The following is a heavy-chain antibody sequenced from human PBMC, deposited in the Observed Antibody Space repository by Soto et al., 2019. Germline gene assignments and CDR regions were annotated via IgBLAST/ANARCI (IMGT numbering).Heavy chain of an antibody. D-gene: IGHD6-13*01. J-gene: IGHJ4*02. CDR2: ISWNSGSI. CDR3: AKAPGIAAAGDY. V-gene: IGHV3-9*01. CDR1: GFTFDDYA. Sequence: SVGSLRLSCAASGFTFDDYAMHWVRQAPGKGLEWVSGISWNSGSIGYADSVKGRFTISRDNAKNSLYLQMNSLRAEDTALYYCAKAPGIAAAGDYWGQRTLVTVSS.